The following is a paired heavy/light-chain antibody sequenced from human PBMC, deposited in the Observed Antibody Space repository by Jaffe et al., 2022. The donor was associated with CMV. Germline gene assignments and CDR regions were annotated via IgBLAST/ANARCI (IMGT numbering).Light chain of an antibody. J-gene: IGKJ1*01. CDR2: DAS. Sequence: EIVLTQSPATLSLSPGERATLSCRASQSVSIYLAWYQQKVGQAPRLLIYDASKRATGIPARFSGSGSGTDFTLTISSLEPDDFAVYYCQQRTNPWTFGQGTKVEIK. CDR3: QQRTNPWT. V-gene: IGKV3-11*01. CDR1: QSVSIY.
Heavy chain of an antibody. CDR1: GFIFSNYE. D-gene: IGHD3-10*01. J-gene: IGHJ4*02. V-gene: IGHV3-48*03. Sequence: EVQLVESGGGLVQPGGSLRLSCAASGFIFSNYEMNWVRQAPGKGLEWVSYIGGSGSTIYYADSVKGRFTISRDNVKNSLYLQMNSLRAEDTAVYYCARVGDYWGQGTLVTVSS. CDR3: ARVGDY. CDR2: IGGSGSTI.